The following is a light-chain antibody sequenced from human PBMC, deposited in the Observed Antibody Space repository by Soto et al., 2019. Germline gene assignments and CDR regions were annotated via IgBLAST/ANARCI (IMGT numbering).Light chain of an antibody. CDR3: CSYAGSSGV. V-gene: IGLV2-11*01. Sequence: QSALTQPRSVYGSPGQSVTISCTGPSSDVGGYNYLSLYQQHPSKAHKLMLYDVTKRPSGVPDRFSGSKSGNTASLTISGLQAEDEAYYYCCSYAGSSGVFGTGTKFTVL. J-gene: IGLJ1*01. CDR1: SSDVGGYNY. CDR2: DVT.